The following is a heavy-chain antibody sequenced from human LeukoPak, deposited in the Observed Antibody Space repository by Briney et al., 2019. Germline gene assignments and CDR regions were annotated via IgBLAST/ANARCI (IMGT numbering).Heavy chain of an antibody. CDR1: GFTFSLYN. CDR2: ISASETSI. J-gene: IGHJ4*02. Sequence: GGSLRLSCAASGFTFSLYNMNWVRQAPGKGLEWVTQISASETSIKYADSVRGRFTISRDNVKNSVYLQMNSLRAEDTAIYYCVRDNLENQWLERSYWGQGTLVTVSS. CDR3: VRDNLENQWLERSY. D-gene: IGHD6-19*01. V-gene: IGHV3-48*03.